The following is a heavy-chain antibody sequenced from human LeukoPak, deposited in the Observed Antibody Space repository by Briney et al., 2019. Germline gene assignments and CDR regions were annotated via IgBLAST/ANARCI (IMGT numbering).Heavy chain of an antibody. CDR3: ARGPLTEAHTFDI. V-gene: IGHV4-4*07. J-gene: IGHJ3*02. Sequence: PSETLSITCTVSGDSISNYYWTWIRQPAGKGLDWIGRIFPGGTSYFNPSLKSRVTLSVDTSRNQFSLRLTSVTAADTAVYYCARGPLTEAHTFDIWGQGTVVTVSS. D-gene: IGHD1-14*01. CDR2: IFPGGTS. CDR1: GDSISNYY.